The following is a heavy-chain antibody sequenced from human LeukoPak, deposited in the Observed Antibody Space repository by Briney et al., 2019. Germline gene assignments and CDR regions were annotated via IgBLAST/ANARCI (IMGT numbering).Heavy chain of an antibody. Sequence: PSETLYLTCTVTGGSISSYYWGWIRQPPGKGLEGTGYIYYSGSTNYNPSLKSRVTISVDTSKNQFSLKLSSVTAADTAVYYCARLVKQLAADPYYYYYGMDVWGQGTTVTVSS. D-gene: IGHD6-6*01. CDR3: ARLVKQLAADPYYYYYGMDV. CDR2: IYYSGST. J-gene: IGHJ6*02. CDR1: GGSISSYY. V-gene: IGHV4-59*08.